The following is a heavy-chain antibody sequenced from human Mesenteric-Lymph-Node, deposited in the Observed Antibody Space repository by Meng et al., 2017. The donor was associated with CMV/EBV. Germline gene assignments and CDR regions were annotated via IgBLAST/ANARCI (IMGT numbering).Heavy chain of an antibody. CDR2: IYRGGSST. CDR1: GFTFSSYA. CDR3: AKDSGVAGTYWYFDL. D-gene: IGHD6-19*01. J-gene: IGHJ2*01. V-gene: IGHV3-23*03. Sequence: GESLKISCAASGFTFSSYAMTWVRQAPGKGLEWVSVIYRGGSSTYYADSVKGRFTISRDDSKNTLYLQMNILRAEDTAVYYCAKDSGVAGTYWYFDLWGRGTLVTVSS.